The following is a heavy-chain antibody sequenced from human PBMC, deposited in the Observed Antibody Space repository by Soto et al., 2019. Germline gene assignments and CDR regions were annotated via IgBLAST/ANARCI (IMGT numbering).Heavy chain of an antibody. CDR1: GGTFSSYA. Sequence: SVKVSCKASGGTFSSYAISWVRQAPGQGLEWMGGIIPIFGTANYAQKFQGRVTITADESTSTAYMELSSLRSEDTAVYYCARDLIAVAGTGTYYYYGMDVWGQGTTVIVSS. J-gene: IGHJ6*02. CDR3: ARDLIAVAGTGTYYYYGMDV. CDR2: IIPIFGTA. V-gene: IGHV1-69*13. D-gene: IGHD6-19*01.